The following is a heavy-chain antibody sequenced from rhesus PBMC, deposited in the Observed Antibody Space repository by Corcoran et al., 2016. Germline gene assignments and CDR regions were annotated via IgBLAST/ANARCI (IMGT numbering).Heavy chain of an antibody. J-gene: IGHJ4*01. Sequence: QVQLQESGPGLVKPSETLSLTCAVSGGSISSSHWWSWIRQPPGKGLEWIVGIYSKSESNNYNPSLKSRVTMSKDTYKNQFALKRSSVTAADTAGYYCARLSSGWDYFDYWGQGVLVTVSS. CDR1: GGSISSSHW. CDR3: ARLSSGWDYFDY. V-gene: IGHV4S12*01. CDR2: IYSKSESN. D-gene: IGHD6-31*01.